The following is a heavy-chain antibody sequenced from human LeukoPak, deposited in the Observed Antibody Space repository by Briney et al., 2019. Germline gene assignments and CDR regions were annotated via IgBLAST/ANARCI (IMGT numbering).Heavy chain of an antibody. CDR1: GYTFTGYY. Sequence: ASVKVSCKASGYTFTGYYMHWVRQAPGQGLEWMGRINPNSGGTDYAQKFQGRVTMTRDTSISTAYMELSRLRSDDAAVYYCAREMATGPIDYWGQGTLVTVSS. CDR3: AREMATGPIDY. V-gene: IGHV1-2*06. J-gene: IGHJ4*02. D-gene: IGHD5-24*01. CDR2: INPNSGGT.